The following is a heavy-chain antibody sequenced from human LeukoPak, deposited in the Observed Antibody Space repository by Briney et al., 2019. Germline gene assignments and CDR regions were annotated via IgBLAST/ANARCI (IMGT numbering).Heavy chain of an antibody. D-gene: IGHD2-8*01. CDR2: ISYDASNK. Sequence: GGSLRLSCAASGFTFSSYDVHWVRQAPGKGLEWVAVISYDASNKYYADSVKGRFTISRDNSKNTLYLQMNSLRAEDTAVYYCARGPERTGVGTRYYYDMDVWGQGTTVTVSS. CDR3: ARGPERTGVGTRYYYDMDV. V-gene: IGHV3-30*03. J-gene: IGHJ6*02. CDR1: GFTFSSYD.